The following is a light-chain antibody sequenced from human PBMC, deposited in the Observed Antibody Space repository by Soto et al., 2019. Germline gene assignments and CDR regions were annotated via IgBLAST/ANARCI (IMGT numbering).Light chain of an antibody. CDR3: HQTLSFPPT. V-gene: IGKV1-12*01. Sequence: DIQMTQSPSSVSASVGDRVTITCRASEAIDSWLAWYQQKPGEAPKLLIFTGSLLHSGVPPRFSGSGSGTDFTLTISSLQPEDFASYYCHQTLSFPPTFAQGTKV. CDR1: EAIDSW. J-gene: IGKJ1*01. CDR2: TGS.